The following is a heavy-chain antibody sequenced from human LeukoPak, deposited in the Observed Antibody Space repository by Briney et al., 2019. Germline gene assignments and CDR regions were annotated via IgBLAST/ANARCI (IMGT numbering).Heavy chain of an antibody. CDR1: GGSFSGYY. Sequence: SETLSLTCAVYGGSFSGYYWSWIRQPPGKGLEWIGEINHSGSTNYNPSLKSRVTISVDTSKNQFSLKLSSVTAADTAVYYCARTRGGSYDPYFDYWGQGTLVTVSS. CDR3: ARTRGGSYDPYFDY. CDR2: INHSGST. D-gene: IGHD1-26*01. V-gene: IGHV4-34*01. J-gene: IGHJ4*02.